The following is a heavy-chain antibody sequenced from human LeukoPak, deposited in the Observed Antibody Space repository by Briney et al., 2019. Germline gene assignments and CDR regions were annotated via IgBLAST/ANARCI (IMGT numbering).Heavy chain of an antibody. CDR2: IKKDGSEK. V-gene: IGHV3-7*01. J-gene: IGHJ4*02. CDR3: ARLLVYNSGGEAFDY. CDR1: GFTFSRYW. D-gene: IGHD3-10*01. Sequence: GGSLRLSCAASGFTFSRYWMSWVRQAPGKGLEWVASIKKDGSEKYYVDSVKGRFTISRDNAKNSLYLQMNSLRAEDTAVYYCARLLVYNSGGEAFDYWGPGTLVTVSS.